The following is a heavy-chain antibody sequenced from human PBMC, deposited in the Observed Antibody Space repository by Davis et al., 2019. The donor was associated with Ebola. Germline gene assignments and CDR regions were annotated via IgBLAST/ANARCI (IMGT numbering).Heavy chain of an antibody. V-gene: IGHV4-59*01. CDR1: GGSISSYY. CDR2: IYYSGST. D-gene: IGHD6-13*01. J-gene: IGHJ5*02. CDR3: ARDRGSSWYNWFDP. Sequence: MPSETLSLTCTVPGGSISSYYGSCIRQPPGKGLELIGHIYYSGSTNYNPSLKSRVTISVDTSKNQFSLKLSSVTAADTAVYYCARDRGSSWYNWFDPWGQGTLVTVSS.